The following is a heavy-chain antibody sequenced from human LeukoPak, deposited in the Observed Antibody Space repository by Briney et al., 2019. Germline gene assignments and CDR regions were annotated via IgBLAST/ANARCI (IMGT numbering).Heavy chain of an antibody. CDR3: ARGGLMTTVTTY. V-gene: IGHV3-7*05. Sequence: GGSLRLSCAASGFTLSNFWMNWVRQAPGKGLEWVAIINRDGSHKEYVDSVKGRFTISRDNAKNSLFLQMNSLRAEDTAVYYCARGGLMTTVTTYWGQGTLVTVSS. CDR1: GFTLSNFW. D-gene: IGHD4-17*01. J-gene: IGHJ4*02. CDR2: INRDGSHK.